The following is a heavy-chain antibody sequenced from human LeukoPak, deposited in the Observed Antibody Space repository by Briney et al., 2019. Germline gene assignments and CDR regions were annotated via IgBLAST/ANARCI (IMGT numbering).Heavy chain of an antibody. V-gene: IGHV1-24*01. D-gene: IGHD5-12*01. J-gene: IGHJ4*02. CDR3: ATVLRGYSGFILDY. CDR1: GYTLTELS. Sequence: AAVKGSCKVSGYTLTELSMHWVRQAPGKGLEWMGGFDPEDGEIIYAQKFQGRVTMTEDTSTDTAYMELSSLRSEDTAVYYCATVLRGYSGFILDYWGQGTLVPGFS. CDR2: FDPEDGEI.